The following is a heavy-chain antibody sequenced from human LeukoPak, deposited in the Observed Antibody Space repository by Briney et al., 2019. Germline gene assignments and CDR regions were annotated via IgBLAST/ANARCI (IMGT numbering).Heavy chain of an antibody. V-gene: IGHV3-11*01. D-gene: IGHD3-22*01. J-gene: IGHJ4*02. CDR1: GFTFSDYY. CDR2: ISSSGSTI. Sequence: GGSLRLSCAASGFTFSDYYMSWIRQAPGKGLEWVSYISSSGSTIYYADSVKGRFTISRDNAKNSLYLQMNSLRAEDTAVYYCARVMALKMYYYDSSGYYDYWGQGTLVTVSS. CDR3: ARVMALKMYYYDSSGYYDY.